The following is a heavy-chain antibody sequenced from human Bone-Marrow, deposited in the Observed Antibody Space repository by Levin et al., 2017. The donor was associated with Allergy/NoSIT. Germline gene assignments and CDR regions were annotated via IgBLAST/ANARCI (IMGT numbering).Heavy chain of an antibody. CDR1: GFTFSNYY. Sequence: PGGSLRLSCEVSGFTFSNYYMIWIRQAPGKGLEWVSDISSSGSTIYYADSVKGRFTISRDNAKNSLYLQMNSLRVEDTAVYYCARGTAPPDYWGQGTLVTVSS. V-gene: IGHV3-11*01. CDR2: ISSSGSTI. D-gene: IGHD5-18*01. CDR3: ARGTAPPDY. J-gene: IGHJ4*02.